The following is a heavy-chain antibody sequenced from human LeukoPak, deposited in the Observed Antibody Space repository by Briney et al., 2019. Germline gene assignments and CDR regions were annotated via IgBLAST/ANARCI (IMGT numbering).Heavy chain of an antibody. V-gene: IGHV4-4*09. Sequence: PSEILSLTCTVSGGSISSYYWSWIRQPPGKGLEWIGYIYTSGSTNYNPSLKSRVTISVDTSKNQFSLKLSSVTAADTAVYYCARSPDAMGLYYYMDVWGKGTTVTVSS. D-gene: IGHD2-2*01. CDR2: IYTSGST. CDR3: ARSPDAMGLYYYMDV. J-gene: IGHJ6*03. CDR1: GGSISSYY.